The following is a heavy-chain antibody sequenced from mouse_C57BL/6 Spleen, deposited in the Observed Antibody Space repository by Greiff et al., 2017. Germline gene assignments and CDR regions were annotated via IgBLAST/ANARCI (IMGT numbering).Heavy chain of an antibody. J-gene: IGHJ1*03. Sequence: EVQLQESGGGLVKPGGSLKLSCAASGFTFSDYGMHWVRQAPEKGLEWVAYISSGSSTIYYADTVKGRFTISRDNAKNTLFLQMTSLRSEDTAMYYCARGSSHYYGSRDWYFDVWGTAATVTFS. CDR2: ISSGSSTI. V-gene: IGHV5-17*01. D-gene: IGHD1-1*01. CDR1: GFTFSDYG. CDR3: ARGSSHYYGSRDWYFDV.